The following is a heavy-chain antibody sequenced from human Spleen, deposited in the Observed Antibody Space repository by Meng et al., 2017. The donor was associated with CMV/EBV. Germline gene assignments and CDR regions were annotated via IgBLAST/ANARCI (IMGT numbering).Heavy chain of an antibody. CDR3: TTGAVAGGTYYYYGMDV. V-gene: IGHV3-15*01. Sequence: GESLKISCAASGFTFSSYSMNWVRQAPGKGLEWVGRIKSKTDGGTTDYAAPVKGRFTISRDDSKNTLYLQMNSLKTEDTAVYYCTTGAVAGGTYYYYGMDVWGQGTTVTVSS. CDR1: GFTFSSYS. D-gene: IGHD6-19*01. CDR2: IKSKTDGGTT. J-gene: IGHJ6*02.